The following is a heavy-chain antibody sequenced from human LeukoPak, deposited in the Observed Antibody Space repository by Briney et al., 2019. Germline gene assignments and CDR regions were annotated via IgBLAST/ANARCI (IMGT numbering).Heavy chain of an antibody. CDR2: INSDGSST. CDR1: GFTFSSYW. CDR3: ARDEEQQLLDY. J-gene: IGHJ4*02. V-gene: IGHV3-74*01. D-gene: IGHD6-13*01. Sequence: PGGSLRLSCAASGFTFSSYWMHWVRQAPGKGLVWVSRINSDGSSTSYADSVKGRFTISRDNAKNTLHLQMNSLRAEDTAVYYCARDEEQQLLDYWGQGTLVTVSS.